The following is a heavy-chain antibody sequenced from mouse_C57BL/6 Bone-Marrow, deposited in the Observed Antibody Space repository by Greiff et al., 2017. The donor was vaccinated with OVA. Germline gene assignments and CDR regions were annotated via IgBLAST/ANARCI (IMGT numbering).Heavy chain of an antibody. J-gene: IGHJ4*01. CDR2: IYLGSDNT. CDR1: GYIFTNYW. Sequence: QVQLQQSGAELVRPGTSVKLSCKTSGYIFTNYWIHWVKQRPGQGLECIGRIYLGSDNTYYNEKFKGKATLTADKSSSTAYIQLSSLKSEGSVVYYCAREEISTYVMDYWGQGTSVTVSS. CDR3: AREEISTYVMDY. V-gene: IGHV1S132*01. D-gene: IGHD1-1*01.